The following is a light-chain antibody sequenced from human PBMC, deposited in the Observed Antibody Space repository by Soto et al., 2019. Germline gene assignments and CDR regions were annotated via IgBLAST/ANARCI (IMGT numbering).Light chain of an antibody. J-gene: IGKJ5*01. V-gene: IGKV3D-20*01. Sequence: EIVLTQSAVTLSLSPGERATLSCGASQSVSNSYLAWYQQKLGLAPRLLIYDASTRATGIPDRFSGSGSGTDFTLTISRLEPEDFAVCYCQQYGSSPPTFGQGTRLEIK. CDR1: QSVSNSY. CDR2: DAS. CDR3: QQYGSSPPT.